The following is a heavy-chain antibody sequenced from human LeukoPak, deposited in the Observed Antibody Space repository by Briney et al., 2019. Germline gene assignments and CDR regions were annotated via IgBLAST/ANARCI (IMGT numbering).Heavy chain of an antibody. V-gene: IGHV4-34*01. CDR2: INHSGST. J-gene: IGHJ6*03. CDR1: GGSFSGYY. D-gene: IGHD6-6*01. Sequence: SETLSLTCAVYGGSFSGYYCSWNRQPPGKGLEWIGEINHSGSTNYNPSLKSRVTISVDTSKNQFSLKLSSVTAADTAVYYCARDRSGSSGRYYYYYMDVWGKGTTVTVSS. CDR3: ARDRSGSSGRYYYYYMDV.